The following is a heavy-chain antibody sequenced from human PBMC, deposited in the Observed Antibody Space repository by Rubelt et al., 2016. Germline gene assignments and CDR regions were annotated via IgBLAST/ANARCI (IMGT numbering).Heavy chain of an antibody. Sequence: VQLVESGGGVVQPGRSLRLSCAASGFTFSSYWMSWVRQAPGKGLEWVATIKQDGSEKYYVDSVKGRFTISRDNAKNSLYLQMNSLRAEETAVYYCTRDLPTYSSSSMFDYWGQGTLVTVSS. CDR1: GFTFSSYW. V-gene: IGHV3-7*04. CDR2: IKQDGSEK. J-gene: IGHJ4*02. D-gene: IGHD6-6*01. CDR3: TRDLPTYSSSSMFDY.